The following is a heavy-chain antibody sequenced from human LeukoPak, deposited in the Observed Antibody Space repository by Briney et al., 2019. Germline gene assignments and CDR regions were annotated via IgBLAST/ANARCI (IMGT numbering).Heavy chain of an antibody. V-gene: IGHV4-59*08. Sequence: SETLSLTCTVSGGSISNYYWSWIRQPPGKGLEGIGYIYYSGSTNYNPSLKSRVTISVDTSKNQFSLKLSSVTAADTAVYYCARHGRGAAAGSDYWGHGTLVTVSS. CDR2: IYYSGST. CDR1: GGSISNYY. J-gene: IGHJ4*01. CDR3: ARHGRGAAAGSDY. D-gene: IGHD6-13*01.